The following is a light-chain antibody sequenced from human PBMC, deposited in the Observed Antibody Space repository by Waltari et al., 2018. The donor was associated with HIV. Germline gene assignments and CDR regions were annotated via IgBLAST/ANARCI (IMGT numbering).Light chain of an antibody. CDR1: SSNIGRDI. CDR2: NTN. Sequence: QSVLTQPPSASGTPGQRVTISCSGSSSNIGRDIVNWYQQLPGTAPKLLIYNTNQRPSGVPDRFSGSKSGTSASLAISGLQSEDEADYYCAAWDDSLNGWVFGGGTKLTVL. CDR3: AAWDDSLNGWV. V-gene: IGLV1-44*01. J-gene: IGLJ3*02.